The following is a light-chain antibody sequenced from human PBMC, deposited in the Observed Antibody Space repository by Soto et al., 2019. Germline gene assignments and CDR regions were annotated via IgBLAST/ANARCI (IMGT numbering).Light chain of an antibody. V-gene: IGLV2-14*01. Sequence: QSGLTQPASVSGSPGQSITISCTGTSSDVGGYNYVSWYQQHPGKAPKLMIYDVSNRPSGVSNRFSGSKSGNTASLTISGLQAEDEADYYCSSYTSSSTLVFGGGTKVTVL. CDR2: DVS. CDR3: SSYTSSSTLV. CDR1: SSDVGGYNY. J-gene: IGLJ2*01.